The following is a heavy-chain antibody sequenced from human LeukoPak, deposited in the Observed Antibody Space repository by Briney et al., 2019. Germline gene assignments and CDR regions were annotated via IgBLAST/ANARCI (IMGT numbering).Heavy chain of an antibody. D-gene: IGHD5-18*01. V-gene: IGHV3-23*01. Sequence: GGSLRLSCAASGFPFSRYAMSCVRQAPERGVEWVSAICGSGGSTYYADSVKGRFIISRDNSKNTLYLQMNSLRAKDTAVYYCGKDHPAMVYYFDDWGQGTLVTVSS. CDR2: ICGSGGST. CDR1: GFPFSRYA. J-gene: IGHJ4*02. CDR3: GKDHPAMVYYFDD.